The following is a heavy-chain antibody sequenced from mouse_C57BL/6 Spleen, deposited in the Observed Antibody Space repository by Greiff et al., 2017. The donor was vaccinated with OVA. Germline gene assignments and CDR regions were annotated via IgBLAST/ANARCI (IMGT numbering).Heavy chain of an antibody. V-gene: IGHV5-6*01. D-gene: IGHD2-4*01. J-gene: IGHJ4*01. CDR1: GFTFSSYG. CDR3: ARYDYDGYAMDD. CDR2: ISSGGSYT. Sequence: EVQLVESGGDLVKPGGSLKLSCAASGFTFSSYGMSWVRQTPDKRLEWVATISSGGSYTYYPDSVKGRFTISRDNAKNTLYLQMSSLKSEDTAMYDCARYDYDGYAMDDWGQGTSVTVSS.